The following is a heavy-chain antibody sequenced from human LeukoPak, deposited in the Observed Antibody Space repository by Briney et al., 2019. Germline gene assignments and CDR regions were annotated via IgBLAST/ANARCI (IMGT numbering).Heavy chain of an antibody. CDR2: ISGSGGST. CDR3: TRDGVALDY. CDR1: GFTFSSYA. Sequence: GGSLRLSCAASGFTFSSYAMSWVRQAPGKGLEWVSAISGSGGSTYYADSVKGRFTISRDNAKNSLYLQMNSLRDEDTAVYYCTRDGVALDYWGQGTLVTVSS. J-gene: IGHJ4*02. D-gene: IGHD2-15*01. V-gene: IGHV3-23*01.